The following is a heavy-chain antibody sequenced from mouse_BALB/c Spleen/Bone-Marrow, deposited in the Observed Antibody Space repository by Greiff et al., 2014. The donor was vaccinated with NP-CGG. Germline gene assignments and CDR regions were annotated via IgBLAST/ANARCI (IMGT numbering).Heavy chain of an antibody. Sequence: QVQLKESGAELVKPGASVKLSCKTSGFTFSSSYISWLKQKPGQSLEWIAWIYAGTGSTSYNQKFTGKAQLTVDTSSSTAYMQFSSLTPEDPAIYYCARQFWDPYYAMDYWGQGTSVTVSS. CDR2: IYAGTGST. CDR3: ARQFWDPYYAMDY. J-gene: IGHJ4*01. D-gene: IGHD4-1*01. V-gene: IGHV1-84*02. CDR1: GFTFSSSY.